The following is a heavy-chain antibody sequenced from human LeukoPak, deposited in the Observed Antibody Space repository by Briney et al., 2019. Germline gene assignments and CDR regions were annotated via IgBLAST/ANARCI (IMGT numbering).Heavy chain of an antibody. J-gene: IGHJ6*03. CDR3: AREGNWNDGWYYYYMDV. V-gene: IGHV1-18*01. CDR1: GYTFTCYG. CDR2: ISAYNGNT. D-gene: IGHD1-1*01. Sequence: ASVKVSCKASGYTFTCYGISWVRQAPGQGLEWMGWISAYNGNTNYAQKLQGRVTMTTDTSTSTAYMELRSLRSDDTAVYYCAREGNWNDGWYYYYMDVWGKGTTVTVSS.